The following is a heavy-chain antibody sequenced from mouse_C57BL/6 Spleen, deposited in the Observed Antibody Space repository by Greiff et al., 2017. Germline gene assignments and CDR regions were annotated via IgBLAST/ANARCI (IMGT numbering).Heavy chain of an antibody. D-gene: IGHD2-4*01. CDR2: INPSTGGT. Sequence: EVQLQQSGPELVKPGASVKISCKASGYSFTGYYMNWVKQSPEKSLEWIGEINPSTGGTTYNQKFKAKATLTVDKSSSTAYMQLKSLTSEDSAVYYCARGKASYYDYGDYAMDYWGQGTSVTVSS. V-gene: IGHV1-42*01. J-gene: IGHJ4*01. CDR3: ARGKASYYDYGDYAMDY. CDR1: GYSFTGYY.